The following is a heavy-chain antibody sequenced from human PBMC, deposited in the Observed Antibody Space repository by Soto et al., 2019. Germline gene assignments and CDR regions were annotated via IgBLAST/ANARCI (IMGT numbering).Heavy chain of an antibody. CDR3: ARDPHIRSPLEYYYYGMDV. V-gene: IGHV1-3*01. CDR2: INAGNGNT. CDR1: GYTFTSYA. Sequence: ASVKVSCKASGYTFTSYAMHWVRQAPGQRLEWMGWINAGNGNTKYSQKFQGRVTITRDTSASTAYMELSSLRSEDTAVYYCARDPHIRSPLEYYYYGMDVWGQGTTVTVSS. J-gene: IGHJ6*02.